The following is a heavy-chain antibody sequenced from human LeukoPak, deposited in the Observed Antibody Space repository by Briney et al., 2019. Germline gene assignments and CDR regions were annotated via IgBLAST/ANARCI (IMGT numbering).Heavy chain of an antibody. Sequence: GGTLGLSCAASGFTFSSYGMSWVRQAPGKGLEWVSAISGSGGSTYYADSVKGRFTISRDNSKNTLYLQMNGLRAEDTAVYYCAKLALPPDYYDSSGYSDYWGQGTLVTVSS. CDR2: ISGSGGST. CDR3: AKLALPPDYYDSSGYSDY. CDR1: GFTFSSYG. J-gene: IGHJ4*02. D-gene: IGHD3-22*01. V-gene: IGHV3-23*01.